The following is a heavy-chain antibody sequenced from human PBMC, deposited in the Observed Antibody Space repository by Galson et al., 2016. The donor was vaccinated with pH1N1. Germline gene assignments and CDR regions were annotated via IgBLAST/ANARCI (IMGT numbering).Heavy chain of an antibody. CDR3: AMYYDGNGYHQGDYFDP. J-gene: IGHJ4*02. CDR2: SVPIFENV. D-gene: IGHD3-22*01. V-gene: IGHV1-69*04. CDR1: GVTFSNNG. Sequence: SVKVSCKASGVTFSNNGFSWVRQAPGRGLEWIGRSVPIFENVVYAQNFQGRVTITADKSTNTVDMVLNNPTSEDTALYYSAMYYDGNGYHQGDYFDPWGQGSLVTVSS.